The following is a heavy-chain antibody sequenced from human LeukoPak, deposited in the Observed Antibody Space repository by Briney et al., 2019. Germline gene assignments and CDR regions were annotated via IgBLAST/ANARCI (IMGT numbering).Heavy chain of an antibody. D-gene: IGHD3-10*01. CDR1: GYTFTSYG. CDR3: ARSLPGVRGVIIDHDAFDI. V-gene: IGHV1-18*01. Sequence: GASVTVSCKASGYTFTSYGISWVRQAPRQGIDWMGWISAYNGNTNYAQKLQGRVTMTTDTSTSTAYMELRSLRSDDTAVYYCARSLPGVRGVIIDHDAFDIWGQGTMVTVSS. CDR2: ISAYNGNT. J-gene: IGHJ3*02.